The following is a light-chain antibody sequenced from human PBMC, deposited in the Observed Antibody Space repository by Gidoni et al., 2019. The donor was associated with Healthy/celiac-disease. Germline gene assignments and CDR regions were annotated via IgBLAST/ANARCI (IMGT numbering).Light chain of an antibody. CDR1: QDISNY. V-gene: IGKV1-33*01. Sequence: DIQMTQSPSSLSASVGDRVTNTCQASQDISNYLNWYQQKPGKAPKLLIYDASNLETGVPSRFSGSVSGTDFTFTISSLQPEDIATYYCQQYDNLPLYTFGQGTKLEIK. J-gene: IGKJ2*01. CDR2: DAS. CDR3: QQYDNLPLYT.